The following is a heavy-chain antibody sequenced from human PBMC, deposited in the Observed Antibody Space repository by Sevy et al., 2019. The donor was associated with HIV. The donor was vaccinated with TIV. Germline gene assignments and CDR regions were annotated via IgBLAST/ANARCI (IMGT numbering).Heavy chain of an antibody. CDR2: IYQSGNT. V-gene: IGHV4-39*01. CDR3: ASQPGYRSNYYGFSLSRTFDS. CDR1: GGSITSNNYY. D-gene: IGHD4-4*01. J-gene: IGHJ4*02. Sequence: SETLSLTCSVSGGSITSNNYYWGWIRQPPGKGLEWIGSIYQSGNTYYNPSLKSRVTVSVDTSRSHFSLKVTSVAASDTAVYFCASQPGYRSNYYGFSLSRTFDSWGPGTLVTVSS.